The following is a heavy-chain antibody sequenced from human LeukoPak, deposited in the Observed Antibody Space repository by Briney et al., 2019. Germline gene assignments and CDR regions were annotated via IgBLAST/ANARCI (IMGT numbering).Heavy chain of an antibody. J-gene: IGHJ3*02. D-gene: IGHD3-3*01. V-gene: IGHV4-4*07. CDR3: ARLEESDAFDI. Sequence: SETLSLTCTVSGGSISSYYWSWIRQPAGKGLEWIGGIYTSGSTNYNPSLKSRVTMSVDTSKNQFSLWLSSLTAADTAVYYCARLEESDAFDIWGQGTMVTVSS. CDR2: IYTSGST. CDR1: GGSISSYY.